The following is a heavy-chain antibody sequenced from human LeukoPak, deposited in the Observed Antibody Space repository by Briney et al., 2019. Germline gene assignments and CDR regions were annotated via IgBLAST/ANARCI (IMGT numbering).Heavy chain of an antibody. CDR3: ARVGPYDFWSGYSLIQSGMDV. J-gene: IGHJ6*02. V-gene: IGHV4-59*01. D-gene: IGHD3-3*01. Sequence: SETLSLTCTVSGGSISSYYWSWIRQPPGKGLEWIGYIYYSGSTKYNPSLKSRVTISVDTSKNQFSLKLSSVTAADTAVYYCARVGPYDFWSGYSLIQSGMDVWGQGTTVTVSS. CDR1: GGSISSYY. CDR2: IYYSGST.